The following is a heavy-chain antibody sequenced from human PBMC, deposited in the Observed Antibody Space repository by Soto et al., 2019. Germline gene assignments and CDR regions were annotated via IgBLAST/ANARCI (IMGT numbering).Heavy chain of an antibody. V-gene: IGHV6-1*01. Sequence: PSQTLSLTCAISGDSVSSNSAAWNWIRQSPSRGLEWLGRTYYRSKWYNDYAVSVKSRITINPDTSKNQFSLQLNSVTPEDTAVYYCALEDIVVVPAAIGTDHYYYGMDVWGQGTTVTVS. CDR2: TYYRSKWYN. J-gene: IGHJ6*02. CDR1: GDSVSSNSAA. CDR3: ALEDIVVVPAAIGTDHYYYGMDV. D-gene: IGHD2-2*01.